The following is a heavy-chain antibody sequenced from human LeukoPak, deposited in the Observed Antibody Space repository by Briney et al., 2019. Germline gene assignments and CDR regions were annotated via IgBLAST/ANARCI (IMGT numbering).Heavy chain of an antibody. CDR2: IRGKANSYAT. V-gene: IGHV3-73*01. CDR3: TRQDGVFQFDY. Sequence: GGSLKLSCAASGFTFSGSAMHWVRQASGKGLEWVGRIRGKANSYATAYAASVKGRFTISRDDSKNTAYLQMNSLKTEDTAVYYCTRQDGVFQFDYWGQGTLVTVSS. CDR1: GFTFSGSA. D-gene: IGHD3-16*01. J-gene: IGHJ4*02.